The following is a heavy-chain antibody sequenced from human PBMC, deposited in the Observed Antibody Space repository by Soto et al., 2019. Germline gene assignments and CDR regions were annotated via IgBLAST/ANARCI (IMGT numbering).Heavy chain of an antibody. J-gene: IGHJ4*02. V-gene: IGHV1-69*10. CDR1: GGTFSSYG. CDR3: AREGYTSSSIHSFLDS. D-gene: IGHD6-6*01. Sequence: SVKVSCKASGGTFSSYGISWVRQAPGQGLEWMGRIIPFLGTTNYAQNFQDRLTVTADTSTNTAFMELSSLRSDDTAVYYCAREGYTSSSIHSFLDSWGQGTLVTV. CDR2: IIPFLGTT.